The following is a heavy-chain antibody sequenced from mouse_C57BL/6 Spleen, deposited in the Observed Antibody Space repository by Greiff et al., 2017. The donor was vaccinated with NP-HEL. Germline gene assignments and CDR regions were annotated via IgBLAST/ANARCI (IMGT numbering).Heavy chain of an antibody. Sequence: VQLQQPGAELVMPGASVKLSCKASGYTFTSYWMHWVKQRPGQGLEWIREIDPSDSYTNYNQKFKSKSTLTVDKSSSTAYMPLSSLTSEDSAGYYCARGGAFAYWGQETLVTVAA. CDR3: ARGGAFAY. CDR1: GYTFTSYW. V-gene: IGHV1-69*01. CDR2: IDPSDSYT. J-gene: IGHJ3*01.